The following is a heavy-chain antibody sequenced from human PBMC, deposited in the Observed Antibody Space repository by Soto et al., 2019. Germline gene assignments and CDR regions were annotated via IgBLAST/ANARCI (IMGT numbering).Heavy chain of an antibody. CDR1: GGSISSSNW. Sequence: SETLSLTCAVSGGSISSSNWWSWVRQPPGKGLEWIGEIYHSGSTNYNPSLKSRVTISVDKSKNQFSPKLSSVTAADTAVYYCARNYYGSGSYPPWFDPWGQGTLVTVSS. J-gene: IGHJ5*02. CDR3: ARNYYGSGSYPPWFDP. CDR2: IYHSGST. V-gene: IGHV4-4*02. D-gene: IGHD3-10*01.